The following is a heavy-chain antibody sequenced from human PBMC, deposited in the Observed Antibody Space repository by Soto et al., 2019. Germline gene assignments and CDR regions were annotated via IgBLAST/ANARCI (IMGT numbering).Heavy chain of an antibody. CDR2: ISESGDRT. CDR3: VTGSSGGGGEDY. J-gene: IGHJ4*02. Sequence: QLLQSGGDLVQPGVSLRLSCAVSGLTFPSHAMTWARQAPGKGLEWVSTISESGDRTFYADSVKGRFTISRDTSTYTLFLHLSSLRVEDTAVYYCVTGSSGGGGEDYWGQGSLVTVSS. D-gene: IGHD3-10*01. CDR1: GLTFPSHA. V-gene: IGHV3-23*01.